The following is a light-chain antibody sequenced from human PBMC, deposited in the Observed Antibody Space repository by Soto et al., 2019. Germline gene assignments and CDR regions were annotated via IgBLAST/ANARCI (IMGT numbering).Light chain of an antibody. Sequence: DIQMNQSPSSLAASVGDRVTITCRASQSISSYLNWYQQKPGKAPKLLIYAASSLQSGVPSRFSGNGSGTDFTLTISSLQPEDFATYNCQQSYTTPYTFGQGTKLEIK. CDR1: QSISSY. V-gene: IGKV1-39*01. J-gene: IGKJ2*01. CDR2: AAS. CDR3: QQSYTTPYT.